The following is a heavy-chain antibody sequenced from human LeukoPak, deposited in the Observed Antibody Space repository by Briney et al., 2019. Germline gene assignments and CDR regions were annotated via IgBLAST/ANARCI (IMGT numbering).Heavy chain of an antibody. J-gene: IGHJ6*03. V-gene: IGHV1-8*01. Sequence: ASVKVSCGTSGYTFTNYDINWVREATGQGLEWMGWMNPNSGNTGYAQKFQGRVTMTRNTAISTAYMELSGLRSEDTAVYYCARGKQNIVLRFYYMDVWGKGTTVTVSS. D-gene: IGHD2-8*01. CDR3: ARGKQNIVLRFYYMDV. CDR1: GYTFTNYD. CDR2: MNPNSGNT.